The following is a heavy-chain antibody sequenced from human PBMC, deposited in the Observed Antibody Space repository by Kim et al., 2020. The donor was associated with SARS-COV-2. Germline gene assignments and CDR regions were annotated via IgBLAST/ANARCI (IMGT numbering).Heavy chain of an antibody. D-gene: IGHD4-4*01. CDR2: ISYDGSNK. J-gene: IGHJ4*02. CDR1: GFTFSSYA. Sequence: GGSLRLSCAASGFTFSSYAMHWVRQAPGKGLEWVAVISYDGSNKYYADSVKGRFTISRDNSKNTLYLQMNSLRAEDTAVYYCARDPLGTVYFDYWGQGTLVTVSS. V-gene: IGHV3-30*04. CDR3: ARDPLGTVYFDY.